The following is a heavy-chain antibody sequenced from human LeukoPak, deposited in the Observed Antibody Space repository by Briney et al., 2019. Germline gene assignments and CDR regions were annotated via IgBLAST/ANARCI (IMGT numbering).Heavy chain of an antibody. J-gene: IGHJ4*02. Sequence: GGSLRLSCVASGFTFSSSWMSWVRQAPGKGLEWVANVKQDGSEKSYVESVRGRFTISRDNAKNSLYLQLNSLRAEDTALYYCARDKSPDYWGQGTLVTVSS. CDR1: GFTFSSSW. CDR3: ARDKSPDY. CDR2: VKQDGSEK. V-gene: IGHV3-7*03.